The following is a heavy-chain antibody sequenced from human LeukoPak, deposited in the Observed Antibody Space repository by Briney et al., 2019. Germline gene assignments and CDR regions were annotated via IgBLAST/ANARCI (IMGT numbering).Heavy chain of an antibody. CDR1: GFTFDDYA. D-gene: IGHD6-6*01. CDR2: ISWNSGSI. V-gene: IGHV3-9*01. J-gene: IGHJ4*02. Sequence: PGRSLRLSCAASGFTFDDYAMHWVRQAPGKGLEWVSGISWNSGSIGYADSVKGRFTISRDNAKNSLYLQMNSLRAEDTAVYYCARVAARHLDYWGQGTLVTVSS. CDR3: ARVAARHLDY.